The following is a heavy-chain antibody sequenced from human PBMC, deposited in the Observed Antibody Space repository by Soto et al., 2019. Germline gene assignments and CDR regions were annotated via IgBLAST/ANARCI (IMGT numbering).Heavy chain of an antibody. V-gene: IGHV4-30-4*01. CDR2: IYYSGTT. Sequence: QVQRQEPGPGLVKPSQTLSLTCTVSGGSISGGDYFWGWIRQPPGKGLEWIGYIYYSGTTSYNPSLKRPVTTSTDSSPSQSSLKMSSVTAADTAVYYGAGATSIVVGQYVQHWCQGTLVTVSS. J-gene: IGHJ1*01. CDR3: AGATSIVVGQYVQH. D-gene: IGHD3-22*01. CDR1: GGSISGGDYF.